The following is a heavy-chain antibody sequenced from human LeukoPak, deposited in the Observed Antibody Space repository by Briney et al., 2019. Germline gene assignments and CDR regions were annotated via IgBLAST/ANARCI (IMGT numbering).Heavy chain of an antibody. D-gene: IGHD3-3*01. CDR2: INHSGST. Sequence: SQTLSLTCTVSGGSISSGGYYWSWIRQPPGKGLEWIGEINHSGSTNYNPSLKSRVTISVDTSKNQFSLKLSSVTAADTAVYYCARVVNYDFWSGYYYYYYMDVWGKGTTVTVSS. CDR1: GGSISSGGYY. CDR3: ARVVNYDFWSGYYYYYYMDV. V-gene: IGHV4-30-2*01. J-gene: IGHJ6*03.